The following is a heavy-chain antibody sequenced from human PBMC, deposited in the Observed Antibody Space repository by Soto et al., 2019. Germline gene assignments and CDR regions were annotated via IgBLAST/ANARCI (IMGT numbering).Heavy chain of an antibody. Sequence: QLQLQESGSGLVKPSQTLSLTCAVSGGSTSSGGYSWSWLRQPPVKGLEWIVYISHSGSTYYNPSLKSRVTISVDTSKNQFSLRLSSVTAADKAVYYCARGGLLPDYWGQGTLVTVSS. CDR1: GGSTSSGGYS. CDR2: ISHSGST. CDR3: ARGGLLPDY. D-gene: IGHD6-19*01. V-gene: IGHV4-30-2*01. J-gene: IGHJ4*02.